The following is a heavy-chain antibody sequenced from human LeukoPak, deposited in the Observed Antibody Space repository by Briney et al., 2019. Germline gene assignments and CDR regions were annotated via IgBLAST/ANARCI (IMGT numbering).Heavy chain of an antibody. D-gene: IGHD6-13*01. Sequence: ASVTVSCTASGYTFTSYDSNWVRQATGQGLEWMGWMNPNSGNTGYAQKIQGRVTMTRNTSISTAYMELSSLRSEDTAVYYCARGYHSSSWYYFDYWGQGTLVTVSS. CDR3: ARGYHSSSWYYFDY. CDR2: MNPNSGNT. V-gene: IGHV1-8*01. J-gene: IGHJ4*02. CDR1: GYTFTSYD.